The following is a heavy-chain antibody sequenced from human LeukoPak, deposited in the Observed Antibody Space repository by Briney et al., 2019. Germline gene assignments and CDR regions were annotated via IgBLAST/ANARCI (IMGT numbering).Heavy chain of an antibody. V-gene: IGHV3-48*03. Sequence: PGGSLRLSCAASGFTFSSYEMNWVRQAPGKGLEWVSYISSSGSTIHYADSVKGRFTISRDNSKNTLFLQMNSLRAEDTAVYYCAKLGGQEVHNYYVAVWGKGTTVAVSS. CDR1: GFTFSSYE. CDR3: AKLGGQEVHNYYVAV. CDR2: ISSSGSTI. J-gene: IGHJ6*03. D-gene: IGHD3-16*01.